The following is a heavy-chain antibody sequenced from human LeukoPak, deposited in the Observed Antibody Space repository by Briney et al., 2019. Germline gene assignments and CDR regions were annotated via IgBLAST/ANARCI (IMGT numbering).Heavy chain of an antibody. V-gene: IGHV3-30-3*01. CDR2: MSSDATNK. J-gene: IGHJ3*02. Sequence: GGSLRLSCAASGFTFSRYAMHWVRQAPGKGLEWVAVMSSDATNKYYVDSVKGRFTISRDNSKNTLFLQMNSLRAEDTAVYYCARIKAKSSNDAFDIWGLGTMVTVSS. CDR3: ARIKAKSSNDAFDI. D-gene: IGHD2-2*01. CDR1: GFTFSRYA.